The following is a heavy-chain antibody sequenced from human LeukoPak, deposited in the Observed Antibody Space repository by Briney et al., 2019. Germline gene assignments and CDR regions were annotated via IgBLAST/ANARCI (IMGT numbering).Heavy chain of an antibody. CDR2: IYHNGRT. CDR3: ARASEGIGYFDT. D-gene: IGHD3-3*01. CDR1: GASFSNDY. V-gene: IGHV4-59*01. J-gene: IGHJ4*02. Sequence: SETLSLTCTVSGASFSNDYWSWVRQAPGKGLEWIGYIYHNGRTNYSPSLKSRITMSIDTSQNQFSLKLTSVAAADTAVYYCARASEGIGYFDTWGRGSLVTVSS.